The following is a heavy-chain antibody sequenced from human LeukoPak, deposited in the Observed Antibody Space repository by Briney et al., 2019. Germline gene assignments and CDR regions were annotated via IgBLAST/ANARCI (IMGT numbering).Heavy chain of an antibody. CDR1: GFTFSSYT. D-gene: IGHD6-13*01. J-gene: IGHJ6*02. V-gene: IGHV3-74*01. CDR2: INSEGGST. CDR3: ARAVAAAARAMDV. Sequence: GGSLRLSCAASGFTFSSYTMNWVRQAPGKGLVWVSRINSEGGSTDYADSVKGRFTISRDNAKNTLYLQMNSLRAEDTAVYYCARAVAAAARAMDVWGQGTTVTVSS.